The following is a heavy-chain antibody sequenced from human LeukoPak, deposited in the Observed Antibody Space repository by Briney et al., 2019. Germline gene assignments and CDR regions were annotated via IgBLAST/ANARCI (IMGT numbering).Heavy chain of an antibody. J-gene: IGHJ6*03. CDR1: VYIFTSYA. CDR3: ASQAVGGSIDIDDHYDMDV. Sequence: ASVKVSCKASVYIFTSYAFSWVRQAPGQGLEWMGWISAYNGNTNYLQTLQGRVTMTTDTSTKTAYMELRSLRFDDTAVYYCASQAVGGSIDIDDHYDMDVWGKETTVTVSS. CDR2: ISAYNGNT. D-gene: IGHD5-12*01. V-gene: IGHV1-18*01.